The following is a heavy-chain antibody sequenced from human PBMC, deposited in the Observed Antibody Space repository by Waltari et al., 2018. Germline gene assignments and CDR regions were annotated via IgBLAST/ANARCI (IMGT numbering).Heavy chain of an antibody. J-gene: IGHJ5*02. CDR2: ISAYNGNT. CDR3: ARDQFLVGVVAATINWFDP. D-gene: IGHD2-15*01. Sequence: QVQLVQSGAEVKKPGAAVKVSCKASGYTLTSYGISWVRQAPGQGLEWRGWISAYNGNTNYAQKLQGRVTMTTDTSTSTAYMELRSLRSDDTAVYYCARDQFLVGVVAATINWFDPWGQGTLVTVSS. V-gene: IGHV1-18*01. CDR1: GYTLTSYG.